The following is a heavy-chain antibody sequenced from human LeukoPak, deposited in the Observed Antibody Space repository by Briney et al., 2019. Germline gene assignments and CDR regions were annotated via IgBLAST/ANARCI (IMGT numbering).Heavy chain of an antibody. CDR3: ARDYKYAFDN. J-gene: IGHJ4*02. D-gene: IGHD5-24*01. CDR2: TGIDSGNT. CDR1: GFTFSDYS. Sequence: GGSRRLSCAASGFTFSDYSMNWVRQAPGKGLEWISYTGIDSGNTNYADSVKGRFTISGDKAKNSLYLQMNSLRVEDTAVYYCARDYKYAFDNWGQGTLVTASS. V-gene: IGHV3-48*01.